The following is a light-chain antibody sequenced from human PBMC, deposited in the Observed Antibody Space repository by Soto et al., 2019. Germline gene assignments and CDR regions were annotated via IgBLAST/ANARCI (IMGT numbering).Light chain of an antibody. CDR2: DAS. CDR3: QQYDNPPLT. V-gene: IGKV1-33*01. J-gene: IGKJ4*01. CDR1: QDISNY. Sequence: DIQLTQSPSSLSASVGDRVTITFQASQDISNYLNWYQQKPCKAPKLLIYDASNLETAVPSRFSGSGSGTAFTFTSSSLQPEDIATYYCQQYDNPPLTFGGGTKVEIK.